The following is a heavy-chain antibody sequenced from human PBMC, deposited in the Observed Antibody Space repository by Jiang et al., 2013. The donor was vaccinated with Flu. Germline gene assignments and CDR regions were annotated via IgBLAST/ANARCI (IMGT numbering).Heavy chain of an antibody. CDR1: GYSFTSYW. J-gene: IGHJ5*02. Sequence: GAEVKKPGESLRISCKGSGYSFTSYWISWVRQMPGKGLEWMGRIDPSDSYTNYSPSFQGHVTISADKSISTAYLQWSSLKASDTAMYYCARHPGNSIAVAGFLDPWGQGTLVTVSS. V-gene: IGHV5-10-1*01. D-gene: IGHD6-19*01. CDR3: ARHPGNSIAVAGFLDP. CDR2: IDPSDSYT.